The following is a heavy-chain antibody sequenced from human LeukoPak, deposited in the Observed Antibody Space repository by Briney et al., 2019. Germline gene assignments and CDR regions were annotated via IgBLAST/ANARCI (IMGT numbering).Heavy chain of an antibody. Sequence: SETLSLTCAVSGDSISSGNWWSWVRQPPGKGLEWIGEIAHTGSTKYNPSLQSRVSISIDISKNHFSLKLTSVTAADTAVYYCARAVGTDGYNLWVYWGQGTLVTVSS. CDR1: GDSISSGNW. J-gene: IGHJ4*02. CDR2: IAHTGST. V-gene: IGHV4-4*02. D-gene: IGHD5-24*01. CDR3: ARAVGTDGYNLWVY.